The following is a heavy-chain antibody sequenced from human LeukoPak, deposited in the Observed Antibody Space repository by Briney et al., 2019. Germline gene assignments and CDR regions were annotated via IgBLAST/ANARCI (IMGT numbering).Heavy chain of an antibody. Sequence: SETLSLTCTVSGGSISSYYWSWIRQPPGKGLEWIGYIYYSGSTNYNPSLKSRVTISVDASKNQFSLKLSSVTAADTAVYCCAREWGAAGQPQLDYWGQGTLVTVSS. V-gene: IGHV4-59*12. CDR2: IYYSGST. J-gene: IGHJ4*02. CDR1: GGSISSYY. CDR3: AREWGAAGQPQLDY. D-gene: IGHD6-13*01.